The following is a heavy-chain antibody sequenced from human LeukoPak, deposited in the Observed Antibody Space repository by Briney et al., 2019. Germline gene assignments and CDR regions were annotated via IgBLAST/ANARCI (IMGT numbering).Heavy chain of an antibody. Sequence: GGSLRLSCAASGFTFSSYWMSWVRQAPGKGLEWVANIKQDGSEKYYVDSVKGRFTISRDNAKNSLYLQMNSLRAEDTAVYYCARDGSSSWYHAFDIWGQGTMVTVSS. D-gene: IGHD6-13*01. CDR2: IKQDGSEK. CDR1: GFTFSSYW. J-gene: IGHJ3*02. CDR3: ARDGSSSWYHAFDI. V-gene: IGHV3-7*01.